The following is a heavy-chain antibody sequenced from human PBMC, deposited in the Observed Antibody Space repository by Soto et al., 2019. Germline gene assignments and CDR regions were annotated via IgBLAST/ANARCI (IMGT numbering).Heavy chain of an antibody. D-gene: IGHD5-18*01. CDR2: IYYSGST. V-gene: IGHV4-59*01. CDR3: ARGGGRGYSYGYSDY. CDR1: GGSISSYY. J-gene: IGHJ4*02. Sequence: PSETLSLTCTVSGGSISSYYWSWIRQPPGKGLEWIGYIYYSGSTNYNPSLKSRVTISVDTSKNQFSLKLSSVTAADTAVYYCARGGGRGYSYGYSDYWGQGTLVTVSS.